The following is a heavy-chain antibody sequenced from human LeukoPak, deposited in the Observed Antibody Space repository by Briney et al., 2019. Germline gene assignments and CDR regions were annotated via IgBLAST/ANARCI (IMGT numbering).Heavy chain of an antibody. D-gene: IGHD3-10*01. Sequence: GESLKISCKGSGYRFSTYWIGWVRHMPGKGLEWMGMIYPGDSDIRYSPSFQGQVTISADKSISTAYLQWSSLKASDTAMYYCARQAYDITNYRNGFDIWGQGTMVTVSS. CDR3: ARQAYDITNYRNGFDI. J-gene: IGHJ3*02. CDR2: IYPGDSDI. V-gene: IGHV5-51*01. CDR1: GYRFSTYW.